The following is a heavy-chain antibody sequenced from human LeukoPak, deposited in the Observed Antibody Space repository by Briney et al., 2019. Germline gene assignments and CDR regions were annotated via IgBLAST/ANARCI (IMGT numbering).Heavy chain of an antibody. J-gene: IGHJ4*02. CDR2: IYYSGST. CDR1: GGSISSGGYY. Sequence: PSETLSLTCTVSGGSISSGGYYWSWIRQHPGKGLEWIGYIYYSGSTYYNPSLKSRVTMSVDTSKNQFSLKLSSVTAADTAVYYCASGLPSPNVAAAGLNLFDYWGQGTLVTVSS. V-gene: IGHV4-31*03. D-gene: IGHD6-13*01. CDR3: ASGLPSPNVAAAGLNLFDY.